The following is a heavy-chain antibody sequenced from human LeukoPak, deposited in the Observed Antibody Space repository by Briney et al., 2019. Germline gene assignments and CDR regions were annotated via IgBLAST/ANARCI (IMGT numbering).Heavy chain of an antibody. J-gene: IGHJ4*02. CDR2: ISGTGGRT. CDR1: GFAFSSYA. D-gene: IGHD6-13*01. V-gene: IGHV3-23*01. CDR3: ARDGYSNYWYLNL. Sequence: GGSLRLSCAASGFAFSSYAMSWVRQAPGKGLEWVSSISGTGGRTYYADSVKGRFTISRDNSKNTLDLQLNSLRADDTAVYYCARDGYSNYWYLNLWGQGTLVTVSS.